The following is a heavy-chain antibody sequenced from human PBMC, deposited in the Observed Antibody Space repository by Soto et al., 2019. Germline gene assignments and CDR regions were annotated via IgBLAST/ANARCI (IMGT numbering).Heavy chain of an antibody. CDR1: SPTTGSGVFY. Sequence: PSDPLSLTCSASSPTTGSGVFYWSWIRQHPGTGLEWIGHISYSGSTNYNPSLKSRVTISVDTSRNQFSLKLSSVTPDDTAVFYCVKLIGNSLFDSLGQGSLVPISS. CDR2: ISYSGST. J-gene: IGHJ5*01. CDR3: VKLIGNSLFDS. V-gene: IGHV4-30-4*02. D-gene: IGHD6-13*01.